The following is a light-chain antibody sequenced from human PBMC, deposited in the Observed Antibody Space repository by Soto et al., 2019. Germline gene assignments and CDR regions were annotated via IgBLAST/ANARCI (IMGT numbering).Light chain of an antibody. V-gene: IGLV7-43*01. CDR3: LLYYGSAQLV. CDR1: TGAVTSGNY. J-gene: IGLJ3*02. Sequence: QTVVTQEPSLTVSPGGTVTLTCASSTGAVTSGNYPSWFQQKPGQAPRTLIYTTNDKHSWTPARFSGSLLGDKAALTLSGVQPVDEAEYYCLLYYGSAQLVFGGGTKLTVL. CDR2: TTN.